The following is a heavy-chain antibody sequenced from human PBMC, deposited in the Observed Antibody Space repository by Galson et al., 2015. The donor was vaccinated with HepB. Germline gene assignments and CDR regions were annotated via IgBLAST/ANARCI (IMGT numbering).Heavy chain of an antibody. D-gene: IGHD5-18*01. CDR3: AGTYTAMVDWAVDY. CDR1: GGSISSGGYS. V-gene: IGHV4-30-4*07. Sequence: SLTCAVSGGSISSGGYSWSWIRQPPGKGLEWIGYIYYSGSTYYNPSLKSRVTISVDTSKNQFSLKLSSVTAADTAVYYCAGTYTAMVDWAVDYWGQGTLVTVSS. J-gene: IGHJ4*02. CDR2: IYYSGST.